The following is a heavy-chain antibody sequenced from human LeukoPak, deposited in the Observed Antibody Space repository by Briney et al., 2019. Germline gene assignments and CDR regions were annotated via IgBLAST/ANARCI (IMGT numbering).Heavy chain of an antibody. CDR2: TRNKAKSYTT. CDR1: GFTFSDHY. D-gene: IGHD3-22*01. Sequence: GGSLRLSCAASGFTFSDHYMDWVRQAPGKGLEWVGRTRNKAKSYTTEYAASVKGRFTISRDDSKSSLYLQMNSLKTEDTAVYYCARGSDTRGYYYPNYWGQGTLVTVSS. CDR3: ARGSDTRGYYYPNY. J-gene: IGHJ4*02. V-gene: IGHV3-72*01.